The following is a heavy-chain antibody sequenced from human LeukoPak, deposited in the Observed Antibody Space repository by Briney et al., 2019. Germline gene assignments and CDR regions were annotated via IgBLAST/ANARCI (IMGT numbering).Heavy chain of an antibody. CDR1: GGSLSSGSYY. Sequence: SETLSLTCTVSGGSLSSGSYYWRWLRQPAGKGLEWIGRIYTSGSTNYNPSLKSRVTISVDTSKNQFSLKLSSVTAADTAVYYCARDRSRGFDYWGQGTLVTVSS. J-gene: IGHJ4*02. V-gene: IGHV4-61*02. CDR3: ARDRSRGFDY. CDR2: IYTSGST. D-gene: IGHD3-10*01.